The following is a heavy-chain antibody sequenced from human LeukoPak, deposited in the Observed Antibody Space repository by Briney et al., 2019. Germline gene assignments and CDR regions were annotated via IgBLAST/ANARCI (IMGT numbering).Heavy chain of an antibody. CDR2: ISSSGSTI. Sequence: PGGSLRLSCAASGFTFSDYYMSWIRQAPGKGLEWVSYISSSGSTIYYADSVKGRFTISGDKTKNSLYLQMNSLRVEDTAVYYCARDYKYAFDNWGQGTLVTVSS. CDR3: ARDYKYAFDN. CDR1: GFTFSDYY. V-gene: IGHV3-11*04. D-gene: IGHD5-24*01. J-gene: IGHJ4*02.